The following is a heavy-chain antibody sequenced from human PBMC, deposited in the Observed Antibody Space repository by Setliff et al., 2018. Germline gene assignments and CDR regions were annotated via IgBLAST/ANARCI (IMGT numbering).Heavy chain of an antibody. CDR3: ARGRNIAARLLDS. V-gene: IGHV4-34*01. CDR2: INHRGST. CDR1: GGTFSDYY. J-gene: IGHJ4*02. Sequence: SETLSLTCAAYGGTFSDYYWTWIRQPPGKGLERVGEINHRGSTNYNPSLKSRVTISVDTSKDQFSLKVISMTAADTAVYYCARGRNIAARLLDSWGQGTLVTVSS. D-gene: IGHD6-6*01.